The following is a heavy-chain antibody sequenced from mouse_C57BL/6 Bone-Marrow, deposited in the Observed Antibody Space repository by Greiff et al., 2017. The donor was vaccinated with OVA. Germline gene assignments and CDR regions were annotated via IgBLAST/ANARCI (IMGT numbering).Heavy chain of an antibody. J-gene: IGHJ2*01. CDR3: ARGGGNWDY. D-gene: IGHD2-1*01. CDR2: IYPGSGNT. V-gene: IGHV1-76*01. Sequence: QVQLKESGAELVRPGASVKLSCKASGYTFTDYYINWVKQRPGQGLEWIARIYPGSGNTYYNEKFKGKATLTAEKSSSTAYMQLSSLTSEDSAVYFCARGGGNWDYWGQGTTLTVSS. CDR1: GYTFTDYY.